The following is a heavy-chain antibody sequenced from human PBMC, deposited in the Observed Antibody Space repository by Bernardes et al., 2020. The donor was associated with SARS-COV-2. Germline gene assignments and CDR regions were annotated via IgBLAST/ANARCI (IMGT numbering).Heavy chain of an antibody. D-gene: IGHD6-19*01. CDR2: ISASGDST. CDR3: AKGVAMWLVLGGIDS. CDR1: GFTFGRYA. V-gene: IGHV3-23*01. Sequence: GGSLRLSCAGSGFTFGRYAMSWVRQAPGKGLEWVSGISASGDSTHDSDSAKGRFTISRDNSKNTLYLQMNRLRAEDTAVYYCAKGVAMWLVLGGIDSWGQGTLVTVSS. J-gene: IGHJ4*02.